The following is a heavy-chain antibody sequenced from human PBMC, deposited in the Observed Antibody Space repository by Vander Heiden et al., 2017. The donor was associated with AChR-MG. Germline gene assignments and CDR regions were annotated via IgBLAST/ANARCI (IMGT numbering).Heavy chain of an antibody. Sequence: QVQLVQSGAAVKKPGASVKVSCKASGHTVPSYYLHWVRQAPGKGLEWMGIINPKSGSTTYAQKFQGRVTLSTDTSTSTVYVEVSSLRSEDTALYYCARGYSSFDYWGQGTLGMVSS. D-gene: IGHD6-13*01. CDR2: INPKSGST. V-gene: IGHV1-46*01. CDR3: ARGYSSFDY. CDR1: GHTVPSYY. J-gene: IGHJ4*02.